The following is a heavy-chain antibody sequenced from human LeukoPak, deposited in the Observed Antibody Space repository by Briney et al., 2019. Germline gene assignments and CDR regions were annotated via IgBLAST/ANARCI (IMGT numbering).Heavy chain of an antibody. Sequence: GGSLRLSCAASGFTFSNYGMHWVRQGPGKGLEWVAFIRYDGSNKYYTDSVKGRFTISRDNSKNTLYLQMNSLRAEDTAVYYCARGGSYYYYYYMDVWGKGTTVTVSS. V-gene: IGHV3-30*02. J-gene: IGHJ6*03. CDR2: IRYDGSNK. CDR1: GFTFSNYG. D-gene: IGHD1-26*01. CDR3: ARGGSYYYYYYMDV.